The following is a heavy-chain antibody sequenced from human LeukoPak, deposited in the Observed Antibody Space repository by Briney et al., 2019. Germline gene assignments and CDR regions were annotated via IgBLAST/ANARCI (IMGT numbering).Heavy chain of an antibody. CDR3: ARTFSGSYYYYGMDV. D-gene: IGHD1-26*01. CDR1: GVSISSNY. Sequence: SETLSLTCTVSGVSISSNYWSWIRQPPGKGLEWIGYIYYSGTTNYNPSLKSRVTISVDTSKNQFSLKLSSVTAADTAVYYCARTFSGSYYYYGMDVWGQGTTVTVSS. V-gene: IGHV4-59*01. J-gene: IGHJ6*02. CDR2: IYYSGTT.